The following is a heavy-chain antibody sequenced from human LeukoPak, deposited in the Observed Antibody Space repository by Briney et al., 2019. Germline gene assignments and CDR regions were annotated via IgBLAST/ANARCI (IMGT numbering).Heavy chain of an antibody. Sequence: RPGGSLRLSCAASGFTFDDYGMSWVRQAPGKGLEWVSGINWNGGSTGYADSVKGRFTISRDNSKNTLYLQMNSLRAEDTAVYYCARAETAMVFYFDYWGQGTLVTVSS. CDR1: GFTFDDYG. CDR3: ARAETAMVFYFDY. J-gene: IGHJ4*02. V-gene: IGHV3-20*04. D-gene: IGHD5-18*01. CDR2: INWNGGST.